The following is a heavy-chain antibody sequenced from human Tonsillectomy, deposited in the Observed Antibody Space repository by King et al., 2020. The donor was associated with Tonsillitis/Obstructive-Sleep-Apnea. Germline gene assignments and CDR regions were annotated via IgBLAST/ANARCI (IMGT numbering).Heavy chain of an antibody. CDR3: ARILGYCSSTSCYLDAFDI. CDR1: GGSISSYY. V-gene: IGHV4-59*08. J-gene: IGHJ3*02. Sequence: VQLQESGPGLVKPSETLSLTCTVSGGSISSYYWSWIRQPQGKGLEWIGYIYYSGSTNYNPSLKSRVTISVDTSKNQFSLKLSSVTAADTAVYYCARILGYCSSTSCYLDAFDIWGQGTMVTVSS. D-gene: IGHD2-2*01. CDR2: IYYSGST.